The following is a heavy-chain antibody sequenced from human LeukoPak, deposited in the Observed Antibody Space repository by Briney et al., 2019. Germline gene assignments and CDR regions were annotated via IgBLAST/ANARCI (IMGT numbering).Heavy chain of an antibody. V-gene: IGHV3-43*02. CDR3: AKDPYYYDSSGYYYPDY. J-gene: IGHJ4*02. D-gene: IGHD3-22*01. Sequence: GGSLRLSCAASGFTFDDYAMHWFRQAPGKGLEWVSLISGDGGCTYYADSVKGRFTISRDNSKNSLYLQMNSLRTEDTALYYCAKDPYYYDSSGYYYPDYWGQGTLVTVSS. CDR2: ISGDGGCT. CDR1: GFTFDDYA.